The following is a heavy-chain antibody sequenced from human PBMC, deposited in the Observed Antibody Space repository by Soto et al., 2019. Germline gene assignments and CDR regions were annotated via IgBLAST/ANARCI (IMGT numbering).Heavy chain of an antibody. V-gene: IGHV3-23*01. CDR3: AKRWLSPSCDGVICFSPCVY. J-gene: IGHJ4*02. D-gene: IGHD2-15*01. Sequence: EVQLLESGGGLVQPGGSLRLSCAASGFTFSNYAMSWVRQAPGKGLDWVSTISVPDGSTYYADSVKGRFTISRDNSKITLYLQMNRLRAAATALYSCAKRWLSPSCDGVICFSPCVYWGLGTLVTVSS. CDR1: GFTFSNYA. CDR2: ISVPDGST.